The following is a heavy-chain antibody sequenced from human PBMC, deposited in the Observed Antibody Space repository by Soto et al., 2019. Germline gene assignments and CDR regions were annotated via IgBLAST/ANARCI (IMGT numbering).Heavy chain of an antibody. V-gene: IGHV3-33*01. D-gene: IGHD4-17*01. CDR3: ARESYGDYDYYYYYMDV. Sequence: PGGSLRLSCAASGFTFSSYGMHWVRQAPGKGLEWVAVIWYDGSNKYYADSVKGRFTISRDNSKNTLYLQMNSLRAEDTAVYYCARESYGDYDYYYYYMDVWGKGTTVTVSS. CDR1: GFTFSSYG. CDR2: IWYDGSNK. J-gene: IGHJ6*03.